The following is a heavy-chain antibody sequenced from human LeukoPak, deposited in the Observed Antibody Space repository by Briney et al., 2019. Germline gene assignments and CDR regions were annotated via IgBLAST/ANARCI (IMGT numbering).Heavy chain of an antibody. CDR3: ARGPGDDYGDYNWFDP. V-gene: IGHV4-34*01. D-gene: IGHD4-17*01. Sequence: KPSETLSLTCAVYGGSFSGYYWSWIRQPPGKGLEWIGEINHSGSTNYNPSLKSRVTISVDTSKNQFSLKLSSVTAADTAVYYCARGPGDDYGDYNWFDPWGQGTLVTVSS. CDR1: GGSFSGYY. J-gene: IGHJ5*02. CDR2: INHSGST.